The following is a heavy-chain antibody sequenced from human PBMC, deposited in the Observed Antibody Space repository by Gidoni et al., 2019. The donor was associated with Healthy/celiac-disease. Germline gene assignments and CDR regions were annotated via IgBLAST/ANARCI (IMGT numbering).Heavy chain of an antibody. CDR3: ARSTAYNWFDP. V-gene: IGHV4-39*01. CDR2: T. Sequence: TYYNPSLKSRVTISVDTSKNQFSLKLSSVTAADTAVYYCARSTAYNWFDPWGQGTLVTVSS. J-gene: IGHJ5*02.